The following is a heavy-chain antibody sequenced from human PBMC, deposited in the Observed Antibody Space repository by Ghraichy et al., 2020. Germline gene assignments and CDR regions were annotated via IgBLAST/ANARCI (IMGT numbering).Heavy chain of an antibody. J-gene: IGHJ5*02. CDR3: ARDVWGGYCSGTRCSEWYDP. CDR1: GFTFKSYA. V-gene: IGHV3-48*02. Sequence: GESLNISCAASGFTFKSYAMTWVRQAPGKGLGLVSYISHRGATAHYADSVRGGFTISRDNAKNSLYLQMNNLRDEETAVYSCARDVWGGYCSGTRCSEWYDPWGQGTLVTVSS. D-gene: IGHD2-2*01. CDR2: ISHRGATA.